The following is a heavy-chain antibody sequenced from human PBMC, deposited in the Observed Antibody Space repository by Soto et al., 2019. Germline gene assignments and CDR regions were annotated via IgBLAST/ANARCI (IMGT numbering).Heavy chain of an antibody. V-gene: IGHV3-23*01. Sequence: GGSLRLSCAASGFTFTSYAMRWVRQAPGKGLEWVSAISGSGGSTYYADSVKGRFTISRDNSKNTLYLQMNSLRAEDTAVYYCAKVVEIGEYYFDYWGQGTLVTVSS. J-gene: IGHJ4*02. D-gene: IGHD2-2*01. CDR3: AKVVEIGEYYFDY. CDR2: ISGSGGST. CDR1: GFTFTSYA.